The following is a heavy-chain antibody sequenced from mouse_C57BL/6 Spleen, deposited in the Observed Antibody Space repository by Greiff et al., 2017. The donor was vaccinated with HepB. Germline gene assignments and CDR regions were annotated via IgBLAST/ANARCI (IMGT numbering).Heavy chain of an antibody. CDR3: AVYQVYAMDY. CDR1: GYSFTGYY. Sequence: VQLQQSGPELVKPGASVKISCKASGYSFTGYYMNWVKQSPEKSLEWIGEINPSTGGTTYNQKFKAKATLTVDKSSSTAYMQLKSLTSEDSAVYYCAVYQVYAMDYWGQGTTVTVSS. V-gene: IGHV1-42*01. D-gene: IGHD1-1*01. CDR2: INPSTGGT. J-gene: IGHJ4*01.